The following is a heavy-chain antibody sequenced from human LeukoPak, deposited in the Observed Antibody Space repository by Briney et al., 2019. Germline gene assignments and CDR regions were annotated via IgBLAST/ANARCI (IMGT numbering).Heavy chain of an antibody. Sequence: PGGSLRLSCAASGFTFSSYAMSWVRQAPGKGLEWVSAISGSGGSTYYADSVKGRFTISRDNSKNTLYLQMNSLRAEDTAVYYCAKEPTPPYSSGRYGGDAFDIWGQGTMVTVSS. D-gene: IGHD6-19*01. CDR2: ISGSGGST. J-gene: IGHJ3*02. CDR3: AKEPTPPYSSGRYGGDAFDI. V-gene: IGHV3-23*01. CDR1: GFTFSSYA.